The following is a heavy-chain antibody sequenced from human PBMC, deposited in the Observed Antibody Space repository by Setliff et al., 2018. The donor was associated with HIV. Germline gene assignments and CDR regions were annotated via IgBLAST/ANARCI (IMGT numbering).Heavy chain of an antibody. CDR2: ISAAGTI. V-gene: IGHV4-4*07. CDR1: GGSISRYY. J-gene: IGHJ4*01. D-gene: IGHD6-13*01. CDR3: ARDEGRATGSWWDQSASWYLDY. Sequence: SETLSLTCTVSGGSISRYYWSWIRQPAGKRLEFIGRISAAGTINYNPSLRSRVTLSVDTSENQFSLTVNSVTAADTAMYFCARDEGRATGSWWDQSASWYLDYWGHGIRVTVSS.